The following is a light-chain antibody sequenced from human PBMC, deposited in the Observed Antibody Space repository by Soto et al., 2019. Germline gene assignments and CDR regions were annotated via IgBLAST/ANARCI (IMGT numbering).Light chain of an antibody. Sequence: QSALTQPASVSGSPGQSITLSCTGTSSDVGTYNYVSWYQQHPGKAPKLMIYDVSNRPSGVSDRFSGSKSGNTASLTISGLQAEDEAEYYCSSYTSSSASVVFGGGTKLTVL. CDR3: SSYTSSSASVV. CDR1: SSDVGTYNY. J-gene: IGLJ2*01. CDR2: DVS. V-gene: IGLV2-14*01.